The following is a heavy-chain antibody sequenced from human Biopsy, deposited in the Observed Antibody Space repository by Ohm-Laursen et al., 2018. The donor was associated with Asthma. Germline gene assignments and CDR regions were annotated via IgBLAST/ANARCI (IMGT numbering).Heavy chain of an antibody. CDR2: ISVYNGNT. CDR1: GYTFNSAG. V-gene: IGHV1-18*01. CDR3: ARAVDYSHYYGIDV. Sequence: GSSVKVSCKTSGYTFNSAGITWGRQAPGQGLEWMGWISVYNGNTKVAQKLQDRVTMITDTSTSTAYMELRSRRCDDTAVYFCARAVDYSHYYGIDVWGQGTTVTVS. J-gene: IGHJ6*02. D-gene: IGHD3-10*01.